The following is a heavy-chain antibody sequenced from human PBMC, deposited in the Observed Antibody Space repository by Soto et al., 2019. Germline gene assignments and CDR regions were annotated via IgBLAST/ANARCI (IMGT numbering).Heavy chain of an antibody. Sequence: LRDWWAAAEGNFVDHAVRRVRQATGKGLEWVSGISWNSGSIGYADSVKGRFTISRDNAKNSLYLQMNSLRAEDTALYYCAKAPIFGVVTAPFGFWGQGTLVTVSS. CDR1: EGNFVDHA. D-gene: IGHD3-3*01. CDR2: ISWNSGSI. V-gene: IGHV3-9*01. CDR3: AKAPIFGVVTAPFGF. J-gene: IGHJ4*02.